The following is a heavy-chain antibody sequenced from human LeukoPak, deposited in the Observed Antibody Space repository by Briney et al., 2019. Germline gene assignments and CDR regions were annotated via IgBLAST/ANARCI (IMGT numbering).Heavy chain of an antibody. D-gene: IGHD6-19*01. CDR3: ATTHNVAVAAFY. J-gene: IGHJ4*02. Sequence: GGSLRLSCAASGFTFSDYYMSWIRQAPGKGPEWVANIKYDLREKYYVDSVKGRFTISRDNAKNSLYLQMSSLRVEDTAIYYCATTHNVAVAAFYWGQGTLVTVSS. CDR2: IKYDLREK. CDR1: GFTFSDYY. V-gene: IGHV3-7*01.